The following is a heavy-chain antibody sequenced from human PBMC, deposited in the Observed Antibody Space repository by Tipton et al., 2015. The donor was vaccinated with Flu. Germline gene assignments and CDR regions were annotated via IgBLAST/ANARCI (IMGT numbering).Heavy chain of an antibody. Sequence: TLSLTCTVSGGSISSYTYYWGWIRQSPGTGLEWIGSIYYSGDTYYNPSLKSRVTMSIDTSKNQFSLKLASVTAADTAVYYCAKEGSYSILTNYYNKGVDPWGQGTLVTVSS. CDR1: GGSISSYTYY. J-gene: IGHJ5*02. D-gene: IGHD3-9*01. CDR2: IYYSGDT. V-gene: IGHV4-39*07. CDR3: AKEGSYSILTNYYNKGVDP.